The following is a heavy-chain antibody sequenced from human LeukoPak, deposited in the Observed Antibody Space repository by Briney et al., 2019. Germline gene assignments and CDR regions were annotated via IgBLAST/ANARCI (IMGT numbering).Heavy chain of an antibody. CDR3: AKHEIPDDGGSWYGY. CDR1: GFTVSTYA. V-gene: IGHV3-23*01. Sequence: GGSLRLSCGASGFTVSTYAMSWVRQAPGKGLEWVSGISVRSGETYYAESVKGRFTVSRDNSKNTLYLQMNSLRAEDTAVYYCAKHEIPDDGGSWYGYWGQGTLVTVSS. J-gene: IGHJ4*02. CDR2: ISVRSGET. D-gene: IGHD6-13*01.